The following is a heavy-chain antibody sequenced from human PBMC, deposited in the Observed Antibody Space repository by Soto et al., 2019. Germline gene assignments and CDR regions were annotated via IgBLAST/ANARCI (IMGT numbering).Heavy chain of an antibody. D-gene: IGHD6-19*01. V-gene: IGHV4-34*01. J-gene: IGHJ4*02. Sequence: SETLSLTCTVSGGSFSGFFWTWIRQPPGKGLEWIGEINHSGTTNYNSSLKSRVTISQDMSENQFSLSLTSLTVADTAVYYCVRGQWLPRGEYWGQGTLVTV. CDR2: INHSGTT. CDR1: GGSFSGFF. CDR3: VRGQWLPRGEY.